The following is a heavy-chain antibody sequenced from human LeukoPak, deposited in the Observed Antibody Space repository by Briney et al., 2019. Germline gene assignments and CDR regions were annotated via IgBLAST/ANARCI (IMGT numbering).Heavy chain of an antibody. CDR2: ISSSGSTI. V-gene: IGHV3-48*03. J-gene: IGHJ6*03. D-gene: IGHD6-13*01. Sequence: SGGSLRLSCAASGFTFSSYEMNWVRQAPGKGLEWVSYISSSGSTIYYADSVKGRFTVSRDNAKNSLYLQMNSLRAEDTAVYYCARLAAAGYYYYYYMDVWGKGTTVTISS. CDR1: GFTFSSYE. CDR3: ARLAAAGYYYYYYMDV.